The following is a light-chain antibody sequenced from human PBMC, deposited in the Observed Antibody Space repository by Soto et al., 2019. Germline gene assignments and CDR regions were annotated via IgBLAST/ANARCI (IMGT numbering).Light chain of an antibody. CDR2: CAS. CDR3: HQYNNWPPWT. Sequence: EIVMTQSPGTLSVSPGERATLSCRSSHGISSNLAWYQQKPGQAPRLLIYCASTRATGIPARFSGSGSGTEFTLTISSLQSEDFAVYYCHQYNNWPPWTFGQGTKVDI. CDR1: HGISSN. V-gene: IGKV3-15*01. J-gene: IGKJ1*01.